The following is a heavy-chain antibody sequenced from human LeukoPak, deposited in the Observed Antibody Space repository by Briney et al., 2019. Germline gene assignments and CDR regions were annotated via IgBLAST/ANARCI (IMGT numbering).Heavy chain of an antibody. D-gene: IGHD6-13*01. V-gene: IGHV3-48*03. CDR2: ISGGATI. CDR1: GFTFSSYE. J-gene: IGHJ4*02. Sequence: GGSLRLSCAASGFTFSSYEMNWVRQSPGKGLEWVSYISGGATIYYADSVKARFTISRDNAKNSLYLQMSSLRAEDTAVYYCAAAYGSSWYAYWGQGTLVTVSS. CDR3: AAAYGSSWYAY.